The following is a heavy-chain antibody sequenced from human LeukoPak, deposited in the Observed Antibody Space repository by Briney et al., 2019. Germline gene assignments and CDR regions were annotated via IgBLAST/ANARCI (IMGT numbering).Heavy chain of an antibody. J-gene: IGHJ6*02. V-gene: IGHV4-34*01. D-gene: IGHD3-22*01. CDR3: ARGRIAKIVVVHSFHYGMDV. CDR2: INDYTGST. Sequence: PSETLSLTCDVFGGSFTDYCWTWTRQSPGKGLEWIGEINDYTGSTNYNPSVNSRVSISLEKSKNQLYLELRSVTAADTAVYYCARGRIAKIVVVHSFHYGMDVWGQGPTVTVSS. CDR1: GGSFTDYC.